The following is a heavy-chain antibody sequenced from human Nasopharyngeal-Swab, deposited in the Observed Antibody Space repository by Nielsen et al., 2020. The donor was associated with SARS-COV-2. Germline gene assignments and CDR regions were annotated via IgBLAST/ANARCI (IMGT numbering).Heavy chain of an antibody. CDR2: IYYSGST. J-gene: IGHJ6*03. D-gene: IGHD3-10*01. V-gene: IGHV4-30-4*01. Sequence: SETLSLTCTVSGGSISSGDYYWSWIRQPPGKGLEWLGYIYYSGSTYYNPSLRSRVTISVDTSKNQFSLKLSSVTAADTAVYYCARDVRSYGSGSYYHYYYYYYMDVWGKGTTVTVSS. CDR3: ARDVRSYGSGSYYHYYYYYYMDV. CDR1: GGSISSGDYY.